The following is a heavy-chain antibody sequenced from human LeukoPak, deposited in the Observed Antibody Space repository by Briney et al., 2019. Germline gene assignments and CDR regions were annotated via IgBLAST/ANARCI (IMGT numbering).Heavy chain of an antibody. CDR2: VYYIGTT. CDR3: ARNTTSSPWFDP. D-gene: IGHD1-1*01. CDR1: GGSVGSGFSY. Sequence: SETLSLTCTVSGGSVGSGFSYWTWLRQTPGQRLEWIGNVYYIGTTDYNPSLRSRVTISVDTSKNQYSLELRSVTAADTAVYFCARNTTSSPWFDPWGQGLPVVVSS. J-gene: IGHJ5*02. V-gene: IGHV4-61*01.